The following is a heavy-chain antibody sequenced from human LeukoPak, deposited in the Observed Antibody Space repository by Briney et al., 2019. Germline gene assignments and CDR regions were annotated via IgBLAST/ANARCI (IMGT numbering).Heavy chain of an antibody. CDR3: AKDRRRGYFGSGSNFDY. CDR1: GFTFDDYA. V-gene: IGHV3-9*03. D-gene: IGHD3-10*01. J-gene: IGHJ4*02. CDR2: ISWNSGSI. Sequence: GGSLRLSCAASGFTFDDYAMYWVRQAPGKGLEWGSGISWNSGSIGYADSVKGRFTISRDNAKNSLYLQMNSLRAEDMALYYCAKDRRRGYFGSGSNFDYWGQGTLVTVSS.